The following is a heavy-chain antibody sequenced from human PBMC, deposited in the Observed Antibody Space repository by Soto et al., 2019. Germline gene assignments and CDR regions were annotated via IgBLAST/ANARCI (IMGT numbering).Heavy chain of an antibody. D-gene: IGHD6-13*01. V-gene: IGHV4-59*01. CDR3: ARDRGSSWSTFDY. Sequence: PSETLSLTCTVSGGSISSYYWSWIRQPPGKGLEWIGYIYYSGSTNYNPSLKSRVTISVDTSKNQFSLKLSSVTAADTAVYYCARDRGSSWSTFDYWGRGTLVTVSS. CDR1: GGSISSYY. CDR2: IYYSGST. J-gene: IGHJ4*02.